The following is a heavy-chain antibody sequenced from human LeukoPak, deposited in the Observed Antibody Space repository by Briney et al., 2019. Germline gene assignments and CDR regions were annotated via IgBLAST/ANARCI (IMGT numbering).Heavy chain of an antibody. V-gene: IGHV3-13*01. CDR1: GFTFSNYD. Sequence: GGSLGLSCAASGFTFSNYDMHWVRQATGKALEWVSAIDTAGGTYYPGSVKGRFTISRENSKNSLYLQMDTLRAEDTAVYFCVRELMGPGRYYYMDAWGKGTTVTVSS. D-gene: IGHD2-8*01. J-gene: IGHJ6*03. CDR2: IDTAGGT. CDR3: VRELMGPGRYYYMDA.